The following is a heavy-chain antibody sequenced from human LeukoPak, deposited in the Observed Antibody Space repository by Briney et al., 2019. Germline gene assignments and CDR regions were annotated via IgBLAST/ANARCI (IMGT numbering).Heavy chain of an antibody. J-gene: IGHJ4*02. Sequence: GGSLTLSCAASGFTFSSSWMKWVRQAPGKGLESVAVIKEDGSEKYYVDSVKGRFAISRDNAKNSLYLRMNNVRAEDTAVYFCAANTQSGYWGQGALVTVSS. CDR1: GFTFSSSW. V-gene: IGHV3-7*05. D-gene: IGHD3-16*01. CDR3: AANTQSGY. CDR2: IKEDGSEK.